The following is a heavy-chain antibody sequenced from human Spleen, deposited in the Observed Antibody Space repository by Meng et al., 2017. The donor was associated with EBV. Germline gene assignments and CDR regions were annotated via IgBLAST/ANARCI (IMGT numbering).Heavy chain of an antibody. Sequence: SGGEGKKPGVSVKVYCKTSGYLFTGYYMHWVRQAPGQGLQWMGRINGGDGDTKYSQKFQGRITITRDTSAYIGYMELTSLTFEDTAVYFCARPRVDDWFDPWGQGTLVTISS. V-gene: IGHV1-3*01. J-gene: IGHJ5*02. D-gene: IGHD2-2*01. CDR2: INGGDGDT. CDR3: ARPRVDDWFDP. CDR1: GYLFTGYY.